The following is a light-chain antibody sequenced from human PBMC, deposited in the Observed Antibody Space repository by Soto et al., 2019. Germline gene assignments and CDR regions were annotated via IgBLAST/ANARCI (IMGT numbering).Light chain of an antibody. J-gene: IGKJ5*01. CDR3: QHYNSLPIT. Sequence: DIQMTQSPSSLSASVGDRVTITCRASQGISNYLAWYQQKTGQAPKLLIYDASQLETGVPSRFSGSGSGTDFTFTINSLQPEDIGTYYCQHYNSLPITFGQGTRLEIK. CDR1: QGISNY. CDR2: DAS. V-gene: IGKV1-33*01.